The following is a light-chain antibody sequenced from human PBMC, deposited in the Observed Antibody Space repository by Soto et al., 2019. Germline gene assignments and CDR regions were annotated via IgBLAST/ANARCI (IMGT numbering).Light chain of an antibody. J-gene: IGLJ2*01. CDR2: GNN. Sequence: QSMVTQPPSASGALGQRVTISCTGSSSNIGAGYDVHWYQQFPGRAPRLLIFGNNNRPSGVPYRFSGSKSGTSASLDISGLQADDEADYYCQSFDTRLNSVVFGGGTKVTVL. CDR3: QSFDTRLNSVV. CDR1: SSNIGAGYD. V-gene: IGLV1-40*01.